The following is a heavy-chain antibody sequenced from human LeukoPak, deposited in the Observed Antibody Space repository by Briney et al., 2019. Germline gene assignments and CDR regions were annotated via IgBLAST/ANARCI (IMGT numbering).Heavy chain of an antibody. CDR2: IKQDGSDK. CDR1: GFTFSSYW. CDR3: AIVPYSSRFDY. D-gene: IGHD6-13*01. J-gene: IGHJ4*02. V-gene: IGHV3-7*01. Sequence: PGRSLRLSCAASGFTFSSYWMSSVRHAPGKWLEWVANIKQDGSDKYYVDSVKGRFTMSRDNAKNSLYLQMNSLRAEDTTMYYCAIVPYSSRFDYWGQGTLVTVSS.